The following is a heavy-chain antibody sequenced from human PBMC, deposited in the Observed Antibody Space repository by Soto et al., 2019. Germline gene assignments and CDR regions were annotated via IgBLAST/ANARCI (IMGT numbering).Heavy chain of an antibody. CDR1: GGTFSSYA. D-gene: IGHD5-12*01. V-gene: IGHV1-69*01. CDR3: EPTPPGANGYRDY. CDR2: IIPIFGTA. J-gene: IGHJ4*02. Sequence: QVQLVQSGAEVKKPGSSVKVSCKASGGTFSSYAISWVRQAPGQGLEWMGGIIPIFGTANYAQKFQGRVTITADEHTAKAYMERRSIRSEYTAGFFCEPTPPGANGYRDYWGQGTLVTVSS.